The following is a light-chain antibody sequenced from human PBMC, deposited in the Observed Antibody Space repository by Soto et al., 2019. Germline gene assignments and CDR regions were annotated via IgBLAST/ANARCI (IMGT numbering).Light chain of an antibody. J-gene: IGLJ3*02. CDR2: DVT. CDR3: GSYKTRSTGV. CDR1: SSDIGGYNY. V-gene: IGLV2-14*01. Sequence: QSALTQPASVSGSPGQSITISCTGTSSDIGGYNYVSWYQQHPGKAPKVMIYDVTNRPSGVSNRFSGSKSGNTASLTISGLQAEDEADYYCGSYKTRSTGVFGGGTQVTVL.